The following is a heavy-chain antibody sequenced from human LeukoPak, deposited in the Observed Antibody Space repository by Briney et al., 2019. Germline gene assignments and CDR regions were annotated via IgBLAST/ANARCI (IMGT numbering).Heavy chain of an antibody. V-gene: IGHV1-8*01. J-gene: IGHJ4*02. CDR1: GYTFTSYD. Sequence: ASVKVSCKASGYTFTSYDINWVRQATGQGLEWMGWMNPNSGNTGYAQRFQGRVTMTRNTSISTAYMELRSLRSDDTAVYYCARVVTGYYRGDHWGQGTLVTVSS. CDR3: ARVVTGYYRGDH. D-gene: IGHD3-9*01. CDR2: MNPNSGNT.